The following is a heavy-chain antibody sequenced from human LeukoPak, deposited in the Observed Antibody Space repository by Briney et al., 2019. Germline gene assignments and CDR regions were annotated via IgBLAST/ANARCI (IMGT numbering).Heavy chain of an antibody. Sequence: ASVKVSCKASGYTFTAYYMHWVRQAPGQGLEWMGWINPNSGGTNYAQKFQGRVTMTRDTSISTAYMELSRLRYDDTAVYYCARYSGSYYRFDYWGQGTLVTVSS. J-gene: IGHJ4*02. CDR3: ARYSGSYYRFDY. D-gene: IGHD1-26*01. V-gene: IGHV1-2*02. CDR2: INPNSGGT. CDR1: GYTFTAYY.